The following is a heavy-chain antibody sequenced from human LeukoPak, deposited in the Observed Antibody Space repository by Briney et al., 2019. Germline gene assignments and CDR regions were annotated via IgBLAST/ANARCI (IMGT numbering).Heavy chain of an antibody. D-gene: IGHD2-8*01. J-gene: IGHJ5*02. Sequence: PGGSLRLSCAASGFTISNYAMSWVRQAPGKGLEWVSGISSSGGSTYYADSVKGRFTISRDNSKNTLYLQMNSLRAEDTAMYYCARGGGYCTNGVCHNNWFDPWGQGTLVTVSS. V-gene: IGHV3-23*01. CDR1: GFTISNYA. CDR2: ISSSGGST. CDR3: ARGGGYCTNGVCHNNWFDP.